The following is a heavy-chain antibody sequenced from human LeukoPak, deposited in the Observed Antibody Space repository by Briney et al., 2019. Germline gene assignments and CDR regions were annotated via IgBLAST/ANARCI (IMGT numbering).Heavy chain of an antibody. CDR3: ARARGCGGDCYSFDY. D-gene: IGHD2-21*02. Sequence: GGSLRLSCAASGLTFSSHGMSWVRQAPGKGLVWVSRIKTDGSSTTYADSVKGRFTISRDNAKNTLYLQMDSLRVEDTAVYYCARARGCGGDCYSFDYWGQGTLVTVSS. V-gene: IGHV3-74*01. CDR1: GLTFSSHG. J-gene: IGHJ4*02. CDR2: IKTDGSST.